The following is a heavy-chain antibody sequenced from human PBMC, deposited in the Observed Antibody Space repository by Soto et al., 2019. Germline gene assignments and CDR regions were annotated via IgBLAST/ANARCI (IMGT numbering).Heavy chain of an antibody. Sequence: QVQLQQWGAGLLKPSETLSLTCAVYGGSFSGYYWSWIRQPPGKGLEWIGEINHSGSTNYNPSLKSRVTRSVDTSKNQFSLKLRSVTAADTAVYYCALRSSTVPNLDYWGQGTLVTVSS. CDR1: GGSFSGYY. V-gene: IGHV4-34*01. CDR3: ALRSSTVPNLDY. D-gene: IGHD6-13*01. J-gene: IGHJ4*02. CDR2: INHSGST.